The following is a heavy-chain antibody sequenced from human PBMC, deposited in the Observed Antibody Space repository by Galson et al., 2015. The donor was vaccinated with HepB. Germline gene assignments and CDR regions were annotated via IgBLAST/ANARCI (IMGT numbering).Heavy chain of an antibody. V-gene: IGHV4-39*01. CDR2: IYYRGST. CDR1: GGSISNNTYY. J-gene: IGHJ6*02. D-gene: IGHD3-10*01. CDR3: STYNAGSVYYYGSGSYDSYGMDV. Sequence: SETLSLTCNVSGGSISNNTYYWNWVRQPPGNGLEWVASIYYRGSTYYNPSLKSRVTISVDTSKNQFSLRLSSVTAADTAVYYCSTYNAGSVYYYGSGSYDSYGMDVWGQGTTVTVSS.